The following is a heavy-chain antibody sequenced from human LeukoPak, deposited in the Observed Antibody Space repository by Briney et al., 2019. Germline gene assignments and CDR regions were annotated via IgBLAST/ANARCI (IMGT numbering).Heavy chain of an antibody. CDR1: GFTFSSYA. CDR2: ISSSSSYI. J-gene: IGHJ5*02. D-gene: IGHD3-22*01. V-gene: IGHV3-21*01. CDR3: ARGTVVYECWFDP. Sequence: GASLRLSCAAAGFTFSSYAMSWVRQAPGKGLEWVSSISSSSSYIYYADSVKGRFTISRDNAKNSLYPQMNSLRAEDTAVYYCARGTVVYECWFDPWAQGTLVTVSS.